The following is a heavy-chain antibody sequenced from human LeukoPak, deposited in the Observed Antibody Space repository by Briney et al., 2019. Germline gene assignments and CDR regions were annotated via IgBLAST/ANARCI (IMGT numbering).Heavy chain of an antibody. Sequence: PSETLSLTCAVSGGSISSSNWWSWVRQPPGKGLEWIGEIYHSGSTNYNPSLKSRVTISVDKSKNQFSLKLSSVTAADTAVYYCARETSPYSKRGWYFDLWGRGTPVTVSS. V-gene: IGHV4-4*02. CDR1: GGSISSSNW. CDR2: IYHSGST. D-gene: IGHD5-12*01. J-gene: IGHJ2*01. CDR3: ARETSPYSKRGWYFDL.